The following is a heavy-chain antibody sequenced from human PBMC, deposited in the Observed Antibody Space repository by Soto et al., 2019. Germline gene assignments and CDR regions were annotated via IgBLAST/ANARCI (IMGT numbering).Heavy chain of an antibody. V-gene: IGHV1-18*01. J-gene: IGHJ6*02. CDR1: GYTFTSYF. CDR2: ISAYNGNT. Sequence: GASVKGSCKASGYTFTSYFITWVRQAPGQGLEWMGWISAYNGNTNYAQMLQGRVTMTTDTSTATAYMEMRSLRSDDTAVYYCARQNYYSGMDVWGQGTTVTVSS. CDR3: ARQNYYSGMDV.